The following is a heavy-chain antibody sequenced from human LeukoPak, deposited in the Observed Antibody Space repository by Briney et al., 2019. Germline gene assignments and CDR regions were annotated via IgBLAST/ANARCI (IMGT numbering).Heavy chain of an antibody. CDR1: GGSISLSYYY. CDR2: IYYSGST. Sequence: SETLSLTCSVSGGSISLSYYYWSWLRQPPGKGLEWIGYIYYSGSTNYNPSLKSRVTISVDTSKNQFSLKLSSVTAADTAVYYCARVTGYSSSWYSRYYYYMDVWGKGTTVTISS. J-gene: IGHJ6*03. D-gene: IGHD6-13*01. V-gene: IGHV4-61*01. CDR3: ARVTGYSSSWYSRYYYYMDV.